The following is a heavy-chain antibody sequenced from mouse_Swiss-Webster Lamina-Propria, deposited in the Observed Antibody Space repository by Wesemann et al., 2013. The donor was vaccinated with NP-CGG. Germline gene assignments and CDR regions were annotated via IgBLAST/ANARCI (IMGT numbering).Heavy chain of an antibody. CDR2: IDPSDSET. J-gene: IGHJ2*01. CDR3: ASQLGYFDY. Sequence: QVQLQQPGAELVKPGAPVKLSCKASGYTFTSYWMNWVKQRPGRGLEWIGRIDPSDSETHYNQKFKDKATLTVDKSSSTAYIQLSSLTSEDSAVYYCASQLGYFDYWGQGTTLTVSS. CDR1: GYTFTSYW. V-gene: IGHV1-69*02. D-gene: IGHD4-1*02.